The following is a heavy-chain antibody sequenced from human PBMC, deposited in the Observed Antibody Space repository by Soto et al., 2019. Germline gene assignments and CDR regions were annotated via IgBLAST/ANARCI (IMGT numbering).Heavy chain of an antibody. J-gene: IGHJ4*02. Sequence: ASVKVSCKASGYTLTSYAMHWVRQAPGQRLEWMGWINAGNGNTKYSQKFQGRVTITRDTSASTAYMELSSLRSEDTAVYYCARVVGGSDNLPLLWWGQGTLVTVSS. CDR2: INAGNGNT. CDR3: ARVVGGSDNLPLLW. V-gene: IGHV1-3*01. D-gene: IGHD2-15*01. CDR1: GYTLTSYA.